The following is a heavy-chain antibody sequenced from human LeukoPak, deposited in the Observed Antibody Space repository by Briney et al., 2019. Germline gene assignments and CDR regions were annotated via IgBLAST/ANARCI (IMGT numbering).Heavy chain of an antibody. D-gene: IGHD6-19*01. J-gene: IGHJ4*02. CDR1: GFTFPTYA. CDR2: ITGNSGTT. Sequence: GGSLRLSCAASGFTFPTYAMTWVRQAPGKGLEWVSSITGNSGTTYYADSVKGRFTISRDNSKNTLYLQMNSLRAEDTAVYYCAKDSGAIAVAGYYFDYWGQGTLVTVSS. CDR3: AKDSGAIAVAGYYFDY. V-gene: IGHV3-23*01.